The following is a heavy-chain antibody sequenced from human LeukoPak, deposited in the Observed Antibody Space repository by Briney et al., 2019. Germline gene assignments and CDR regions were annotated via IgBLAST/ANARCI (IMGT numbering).Heavy chain of an antibody. Sequence: SETLSLTCTVSGGSITSSPYHWAWIRQPPGRGPEWIGTVSHSGATQYNPSLTSRVTISLDTSKNQFSLSLNSVAAADTAVFYCARSMVTTDRNFDYWGQGTLVTVSS. J-gene: IGHJ4*02. CDR1: GGSITSSPYH. CDR2: VSHSGAT. D-gene: IGHD4-17*01. CDR3: ARSMVTTDRNFDY. V-gene: IGHV4-39*07.